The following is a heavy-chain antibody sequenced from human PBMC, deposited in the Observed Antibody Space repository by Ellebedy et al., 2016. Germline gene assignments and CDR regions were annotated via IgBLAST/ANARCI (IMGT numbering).Heavy chain of an antibody. Sequence: GESLRLSCAASGFTFSSYAMHWVRQAPGKGLEYVSAISSNGGSTYYANSVKGRFTISRDNSKNTLYLQMGSLRAEDMAVYYCARGGGSYLFDYWGQGTLVTVSS. CDR1: GFTFSSYA. CDR2: ISSNGGST. D-gene: IGHD1-26*01. J-gene: IGHJ4*02. V-gene: IGHV3-64*01. CDR3: ARGGGSYLFDY.